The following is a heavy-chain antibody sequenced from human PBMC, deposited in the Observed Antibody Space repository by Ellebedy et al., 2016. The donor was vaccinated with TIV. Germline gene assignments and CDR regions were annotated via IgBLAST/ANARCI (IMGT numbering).Heavy chain of an antibody. J-gene: IGHJ4*02. Sequence: GESLKISCAASGFSFTNYAMNWVRQAPGKGLEWVSGIVGSGAEKYADSVKGRFTISRDNSKRKVDLQMRSVRAEDTAVYFCAKDRTYGDGYWVFDSWGQGTMVSVSS. CDR2: IVGSGA. V-gene: IGHV3-23*01. CDR1: GFSFTNYA. CDR3: AKDRTYGDGYWVFDS. D-gene: IGHD4-17*01.